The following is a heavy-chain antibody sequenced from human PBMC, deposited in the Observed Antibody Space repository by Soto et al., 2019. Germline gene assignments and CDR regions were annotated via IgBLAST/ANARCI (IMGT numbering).Heavy chain of an antibody. CDR2: IYYSGST. V-gene: IGHV4-31*03. CDR1: GGSISSGGYY. D-gene: IGHD6-13*01. Sequence: QVQLQESGPGLVKPSQTLSLTCTVSGGSISSGGYYWSWIRQHPGKGLEWIGYIYYSGSTYYNPSLKSRVTISVDTSKNQFSLKLSSVTAADTSVYYCARDVGIAAAGTWYFDLWGRGTLVTVSS. J-gene: IGHJ2*01. CDR3: ARDVGIAAAGTWYFDL.